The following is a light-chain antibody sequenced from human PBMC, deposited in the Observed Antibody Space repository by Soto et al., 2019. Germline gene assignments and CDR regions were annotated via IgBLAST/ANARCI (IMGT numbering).Light chain of an antibody. CDR1: QSVLYSTNNKNY. CDR2: WAA. V-gene: IGKV4-1*01. Sequence: DIVMTQSPDSLVVSLGERATINCKSSQSVLYSTNNKNYLAWYQQKPGQPPKLLIYWAATRESGVPDRFSGSGSGTDFTLTISSLQAEDVAVYYCQQYYITPLTFGGGTKVEIK. J-gene: IGKJ4*01. CDR3: QQYYITPLT.